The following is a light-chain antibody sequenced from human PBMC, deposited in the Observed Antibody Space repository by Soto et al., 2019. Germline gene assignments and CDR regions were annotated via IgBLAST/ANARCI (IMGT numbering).Light chain of an antibody. J-gene: IGKJ1*01. CDR1: QSISTW. CDR2: KAS. CDR3: QQYINRWT. Sequence: DIQMTQSPSTLSASVGDRVTITCRASQSISTWLAWYQQKPGKAPKLLIYKASSLESGVPSRFSGGGSRTEFTLTISSLQPDDSATYYCQQYINRWTFGQGTKVEIK. V-gene: IGKV1-5*03.